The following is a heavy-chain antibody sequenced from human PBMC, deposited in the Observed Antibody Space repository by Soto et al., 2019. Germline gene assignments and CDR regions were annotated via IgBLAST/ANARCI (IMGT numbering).Heavy chain of an antibody. Sequence: ASVKVSCKAPGYTFTSYGISWVRQAPGQGLEWMGWISAYNGNTNYAQKLQGRVTMTTDTSTSTAYMELRSLRSDDTAVYYCARVAYYYDSSGYPYYFDYWGQGTLVTVSS. J-gene: IGHJ4*02. V-gene: IGHV1-18*04. CDR1: GYTFTSYG. CDR2: ISAYNGNT. D-gene: IGHD3-22*01. CDR3: ARVAYYYDSSGYPYYFDY.